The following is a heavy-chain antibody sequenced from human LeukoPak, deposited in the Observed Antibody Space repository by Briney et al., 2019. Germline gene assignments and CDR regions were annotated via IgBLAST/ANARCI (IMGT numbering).Heavy chain of an antibody. CDR1: GYSFTSHY. D-gene: IGHD6-19*01. J-gene: IGHJ4*02. Sequence: ASVKVSCKASGYSFTSHYMHWVRQAPGQGLEWMGLINPSGSSTLYAQKFQGRVTMTRDMSTTTDYMELSSLRSEDTAVYYCASVAGKRAGPLDYWGQGTLVTVSS. V-gene: IGHV1-46*01. CDR3: ASVAGKRAGPLDY. CDR2: INPSGSST.